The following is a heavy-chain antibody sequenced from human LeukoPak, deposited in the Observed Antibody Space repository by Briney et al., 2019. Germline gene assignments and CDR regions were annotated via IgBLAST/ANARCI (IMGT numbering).Heavy chain of an antibody. CDR2: TNAGNGNT. V-gene: IGHV1-3*01. D-gene: IGHD6-13*01. Sequence: ASVKVSCKASGYTFTSYAMHWVRQAPGQRPEWMGWTNAGNGNTKYSQKFQGRVTITRDTSASTAYMELSSLRSEDTAVYYCARDDDRIAAAGWGQGTLVTVSS. CDR3: ARDDDRIAAAG. CDR1: GYTFTSYA. J-gene: IGHJ4*02.